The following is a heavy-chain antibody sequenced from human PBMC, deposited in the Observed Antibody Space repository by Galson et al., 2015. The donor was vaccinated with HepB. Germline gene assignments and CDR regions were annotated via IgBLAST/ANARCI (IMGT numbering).Heavy chain of an antibody. Sequence: SVKVSCKASGYTDYIHWVRQAPGQGLEWMGRIHSNTGGANSAQKFQGRVTMTRDKSIRTAYMELGRLRSDDTAVYYCARGGSKAFDYWGQGTQVTVSS. J-gene: IGHJ4*02. CDR2: IHSNTGGA. CDR3: ARGGSKAFDY. V-gene: IGHV1-2*06. CDR1: GYTDY.